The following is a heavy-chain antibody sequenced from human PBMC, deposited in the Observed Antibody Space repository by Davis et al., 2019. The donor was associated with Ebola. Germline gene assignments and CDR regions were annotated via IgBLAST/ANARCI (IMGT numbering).Heavy chain of an antibody. J-gene: IGHJ4*02. V-gene: IGHV3-30*18. Sequence: GGSLRLSCEAFAFSFGTYGMHWVRQAPGKGLEWVASMSYDGSHTSFIDSVKGRFTVSRDNSKNTLYLQMNSLRPEDTAVYFCAKEYCPNSGPYCTYFEVWGQGTQVTVSS. CDR2: MSYDGSHT. D-gene: IGHD3-10*01. CDR1: AFSFGTYG. CDR3: AKEYCPNSGPYCTYFEV.